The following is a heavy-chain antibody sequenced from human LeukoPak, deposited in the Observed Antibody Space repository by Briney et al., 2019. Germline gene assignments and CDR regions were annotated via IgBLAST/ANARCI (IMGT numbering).Heavy chain of an antibody. D-gene: IGHD3-10*01. CDR1: GGSISSGSYY. J-gene: IGHJ4*02. V-gene: IGHV4-61*02. CDR2: IYTSGYT. Sequence: SETLSLTCTVSGGSISSGSYYWSWIRQPAGKGLEWIGRIYTSGYTNCNPSLKSRVTISVVTSKNQFSLKLSSVTAADTAVYYCARVDAMVRGVIDYWGQGTLVTVSS. CDR3: ARVDAMVRGVIDY.